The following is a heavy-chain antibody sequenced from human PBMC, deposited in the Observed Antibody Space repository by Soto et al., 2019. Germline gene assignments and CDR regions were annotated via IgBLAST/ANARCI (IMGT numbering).Heavy chain of an antibody. V-gene: IGHV1-58*02. CDR1: GFTFTSSA. D-gene: IGHD4-17*01. CDR2: IDAGSGNT. Sequence: QMQLVQSGPEVKKPGTSVKVSCKASGFTFTSSAMQWVRQARGQSLEWMGWIDAGSGNTNYAQKYQARVTITRDMCTSTAYMELSSLSSEDTAVYYCAAEVVLTVTSPQINWGQGTLVTVSS. CDR3: AAEVVLTVTSPQIN. J-gene: IGHJ4*02.